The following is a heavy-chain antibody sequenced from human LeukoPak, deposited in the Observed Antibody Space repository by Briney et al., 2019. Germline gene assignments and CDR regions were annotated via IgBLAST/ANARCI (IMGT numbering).Heavy chain of an antibody. V-gene: IGHV3-23*01. J-gene: IGHJ5*02. CDR3: ARGSGYHLVS. CDR2: ISGSGGST. CDR1: GFTFSSYA. Sequence: GGSLRLSCAASGFTFSSYAMSWVRQAPGKGLEWVSGISGSGGSTFYADSVKGRFTISRDNSKNTLYLQMNSLKIEDTAIYYCARGSGYHLVSWGQGTLVTVSS. D-gene: IGHD5-12*01.